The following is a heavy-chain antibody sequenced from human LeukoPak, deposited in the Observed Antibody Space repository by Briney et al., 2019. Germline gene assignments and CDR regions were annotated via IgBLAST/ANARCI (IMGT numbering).Heavy chain of an antibody. V-gene: IGHV3-23*01. CDR2: ISGSGGST. D-gene: IGHD1-26*01. CDR3: ARSPDSAGAMGSPPYFDY. J-gene: IGHJ4*02. CDR1: EFTFSSYA. Sequence: GGYLRLSCAGTEFTFSSYAMSWVRQAPGKGLEWVYAISGSGGSTYYADSVKGRFTISRDNAKNSLYLQMNSLRAEDTAVYYCARSPDSAGAMGSPPYFDYWGQGTLVTVSS.